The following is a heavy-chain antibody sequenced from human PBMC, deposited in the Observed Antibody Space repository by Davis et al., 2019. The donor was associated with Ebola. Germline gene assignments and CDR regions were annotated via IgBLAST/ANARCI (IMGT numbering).Heavy chain of an antibody. CDR3: ARDYLDGMDV. D-gene: IGHD3-16*02. CDR1: GYTFTSYG. J-gene: IGHJ6*02. V-gene: IGHV1-18*01. Sequence: ASVKVSCKASGYTFTSYGISWVRPAPGQGLEGMGWISAYNGNTNYAQKLQGKVTMTTDTSTSTAYMEQRSLGSDDTAVYYCARDYLDGMDVWGQGTTVTVSS. CDR2: ISAYNGNT.